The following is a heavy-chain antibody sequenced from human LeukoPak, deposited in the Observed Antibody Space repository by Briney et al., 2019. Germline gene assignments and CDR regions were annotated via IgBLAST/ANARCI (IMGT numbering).Heavy chain of an antibody. CDR3: GRHLYVDLLQGPFDY. V-gene: IGHV4-39*01. CDR2: IYYSENT. J-gene: IGHJ4*02. CDR1: GGSISISSYY. Sequence: SETLSLTCTVSGGSISISSYYWDWIRQPPGKGLEWIGSIYYSENTYYNPSLKSRVTISVDTSKNQFSLKLSSVTAADTAVYYCGRHLYVDLLQGPFDYWGQGTLVTVSS. D-gene: IGHD2-15*01.